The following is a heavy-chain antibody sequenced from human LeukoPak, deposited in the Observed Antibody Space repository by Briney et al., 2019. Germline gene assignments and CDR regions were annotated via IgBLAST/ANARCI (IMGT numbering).Heavy chain of an antibody. Sequence: GGSLRLSCAASGFTFSSYGMNWVRQAPGKGLEWVSGISGSGDSTKYADSVKGRFTISRDNSKNTLYLQMNSLRAEDTAVYYCARDGDGNWFDPWGQGTLVTVSS. D-gene: IGHD7-27*01. V-gene: IGHV3-23*01. CDR1: GFTFSSYG. CDR2: ISGSGDST. CDR3: ARDGDGNWFDP. J-gene: IGHJ5*02.